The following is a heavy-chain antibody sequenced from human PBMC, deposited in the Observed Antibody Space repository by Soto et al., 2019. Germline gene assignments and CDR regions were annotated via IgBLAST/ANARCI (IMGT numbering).Heavy chain of an antibody. J-gene: IGHJ4*02. Sequence: PSETLSLTCTVSGGSISNYYWSWVRQPPGKGLECIGYIYYSGSTSYNPSLKSRITISVDTSKNQFSLKLSSVTAADTAVYYCARNYGDYVDYWGQGTLVTVSS. CDR3: ARNYGDYVDY. CDR1: GGSISNYY. CDR2: IYYSGST. V-gene: IGHV4-59*08. D-gene: IGHD4-17*01.